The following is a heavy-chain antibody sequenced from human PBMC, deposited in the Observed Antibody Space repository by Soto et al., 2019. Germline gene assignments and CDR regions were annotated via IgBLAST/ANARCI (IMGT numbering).Heavy chain of an antibody. Sequence: QVQLQESGPGLVKPSQTLSLTCTVSGDSISGGYYWSWIRQHPGKGLEWIGYVSPIGTPYYKPSLNSRVSISMDTSKNQFSLEVNSVTAADTAVYYCARDRGSYGMDVWGQGTTVTVSS. CDR2: VSPIGTP. CDR3: ARDRGSYGMDV. V-gene: IGHV4-31*03. CDR1: GDSISGGYY. D-gene: IGHD3-10*01. J-gene: IGHJ6*02.